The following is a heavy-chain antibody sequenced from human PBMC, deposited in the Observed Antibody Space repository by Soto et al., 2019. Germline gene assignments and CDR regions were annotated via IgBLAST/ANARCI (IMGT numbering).Heavy chain of an antibody. CDR1: GFTFSDYY. V-gene: IGHV3-11*01. CDR3: ASGYDSSGYDYYGMDV. CDR2: ISSSGSTI. J-gene: IGHJ6*02. D-gene: IGHD3-22*01. Sequence: QVQLVESGGGVVQPGRSLRLSCAASGFTFSDYYMSWIRQAPGKGLEWVSYISSSGSTIYYADSVKGRFTISRDNAKNSLYLQMNSLRAEDTAVYYCASGYDSSGYDYYGMDVWGQGTTVTVSS.